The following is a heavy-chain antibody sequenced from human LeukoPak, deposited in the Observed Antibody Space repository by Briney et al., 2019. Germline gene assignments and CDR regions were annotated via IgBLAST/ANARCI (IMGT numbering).Heavy chain of an antibody. Sequence: PSETLSLTCAVYGGSFSGYYWSWIRQPPGKGLEWIGEINHSGSTNYNPSLKSRVTISVDTSKNQFSLKLSSVTAADTAVYYCARGGYSYGSVTGVGCWGQGTLVTVSS. CDR2: INHSGST. D-gene: IGHD5-18*01. J-gene: IGHJ4*02. CDR3: ARGGYSYGSVTGVGC. CDR1: GGSFSGYY. V-gene: IGHV4-34*01.